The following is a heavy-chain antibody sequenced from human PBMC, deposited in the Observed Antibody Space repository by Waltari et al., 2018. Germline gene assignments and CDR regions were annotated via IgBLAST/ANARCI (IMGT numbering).Heavy chain of an antibody. D-gene: IGHD2-15*01. CDR2: VHRSGRT. CDR1: DDSMRDSFW. Sequence: QLQLQESGPGLVKPSATLSLTCAVSDDSMRDSFWWSWVRQPPGKGLEWIGQVHRSGRTNYNPSFASRVTISLDASISQFSLKLTSAAAADTAVYYCARDRGRGLYLESWGRGALITVSP. V-gene: IGHV4-4*02. CDR3: ARDRGRGLYLES. J-gene: IGHJ4*02.